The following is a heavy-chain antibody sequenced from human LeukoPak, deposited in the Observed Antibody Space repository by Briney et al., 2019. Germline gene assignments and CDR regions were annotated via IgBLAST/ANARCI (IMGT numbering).Heavy chain of an antibody. CDR2: VFYIGST. Sequence: PSETLSLTCTVSGDSITSYFWSWIRQPPGKGLEWIGYVFYIGSTNYNPSLKSRVTLSVDTSKNQFSLKLSSVTAADTAVYYCARGMNGYNDYWGQGTLVTVSS. CDR1: GDSITSYF. J-gene: IGHJ4*02. D-gene: IGHD5-24*01. V-gene: IGHV4-59*01. CDR3: ARGMNGYNDY.